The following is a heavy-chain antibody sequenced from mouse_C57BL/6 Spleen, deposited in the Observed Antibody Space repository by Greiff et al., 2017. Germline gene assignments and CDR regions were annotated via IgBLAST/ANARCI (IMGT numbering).Heavy chain of an antibody. Sequence: QVHVKQPGAELVRPGSSVKLSCKASGYTFTSYWMHWVKQRPIQGLEWIGNIDPSDSETHYNQKFKDKATLTVDKSSSTAYMQLSSLTSEDSAVYYCARSPYYSYFDYWGQGTTLTVSS. CDR1: GYTFTSYW. V-gene: IGHV1-52*01. CDR2: IDPSDSET. D-gene: IGHD2-12*01. J-gene: IGHJ2*01. CDR3: ARSPYYSYFDY.